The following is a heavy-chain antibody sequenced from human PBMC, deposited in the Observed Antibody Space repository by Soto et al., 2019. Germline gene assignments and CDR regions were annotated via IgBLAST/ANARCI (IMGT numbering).Heavy chain of an antibody. Sequence: SETLSLTCTVSGGSTRSYYWSWIRQPPGKGLEWIGYIYYSGSTNYNPSLKSRVTISVDTSKNQFSLKLSSVTAADTAVYYCARLSGPRYYYYGMDVWGQGTTVXV. V-gene: IGHV4-59*01. D-gene: IGHD6-19*01. J-gene: IGHJ6*02. CDR2: IYYSGST. CDR3: ARLSGPRYYYYGMDV. CDR1: GGSTRSYY.